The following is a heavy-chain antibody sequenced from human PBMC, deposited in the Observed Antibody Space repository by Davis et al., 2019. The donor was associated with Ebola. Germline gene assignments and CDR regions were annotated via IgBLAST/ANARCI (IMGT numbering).Heavy chain of an antibody. CDR2: IYHSGST. V-gene: IGHV4-4*02. Sequence: SETLSLTCAVSGGSISSSNWWSWVRQPPGKGLEWIGEIYHSGSTNYNPSLKSRVTISVDKSKNQFSLKLSSVTAADTAVYYCARVGYCSSTSCYYSNGMDVWGQGTTVTVSS. J-gene: IGHJ6*02. CDR3: ARVGYCSSTSCYYSNGMDV. CDR1: GGSISSSNW. D-gene: IGHD2-2*01.